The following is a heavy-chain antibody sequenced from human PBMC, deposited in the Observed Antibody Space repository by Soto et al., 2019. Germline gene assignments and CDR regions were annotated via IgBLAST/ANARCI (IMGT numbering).Heavy chain of an antibody. J-gene: IGHJ6*02. Sequence: TSETLSLTCTVSGGSISSGDYYWSWIRQPPGKGLEWIGYTYYSGSTYYNPSLKSRVTISVDTSKNQFSLKLSSVTAADTAVYYCARDLSRDFWSGYYTGIGMDVWGQGTTVTVSS. CDR2: TYYSGST. D-gene: IGHD3-3*01. V-gene: IGHV4-30-4*01. CDR1: GGSISSGDYY. CDR3: ARDLSRDFWSGYYTGIGMDV.